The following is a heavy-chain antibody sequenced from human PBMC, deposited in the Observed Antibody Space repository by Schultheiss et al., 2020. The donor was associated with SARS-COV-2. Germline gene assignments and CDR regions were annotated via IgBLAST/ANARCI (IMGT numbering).Heavy chain of an antibody. CDR3: ARDQGHGDYVSYYYGMDV. D-gene: IGHD4-17*01. CDR1: GGTFSSYA. V-gene: IGHV1-2*02. J-gene: IGHJ6*02. CDR2: INPNSGGT. Sequence: ASVKVSCKASGGTFSSYAISWVRQAPGQGLEWMGWINPNSGGTNYAQKFQGRVTMTRDTSISTAYMELSRLRSDDTAVYYCARDQGHGDYVSYYYGMDVWGQGTTVTVSS.